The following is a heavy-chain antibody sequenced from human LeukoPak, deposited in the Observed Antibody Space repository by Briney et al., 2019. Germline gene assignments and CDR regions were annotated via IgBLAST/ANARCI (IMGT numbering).Heavy chain of an antibody. CDR2: ISSNTDGGTT. CDR3: VTGTYCSSSSCYRNAFDI. J-gene: IGHJ3*02. D-gene: IGHD2-2*01. V-gene: IGHV3-15*01. CDR1: GFTFSNAW. Sequence: GGSLRLSCAASGFTFSNAWMNWVRQAPGKGLEWVGRISSNTDGGTTDYAASVKGRFTISRDDSKYTLYLQMSSLKTEDTAVYYCVTGTYCSSSSCYRNAFDIWGQGTMVTVSS.